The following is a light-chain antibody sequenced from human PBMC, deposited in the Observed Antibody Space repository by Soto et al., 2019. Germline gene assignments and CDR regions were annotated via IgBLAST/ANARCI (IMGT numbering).Light chain of an antibody. V-gene: IGKV1-39*01. J-gene: IGKJ1*01. Sequence: DIQMTQSPSSLSASVGDSLTITCRARQYISTYLNWYQQKPGKAPKLLIYVASNLQSGVPSRFSGSGSPTDSRLTISSLPPEATATYYCQESHNTSFGQGTQVDIK. CDR3: QESHNTS. CDR2: VAS. CDR1: QYISTY.